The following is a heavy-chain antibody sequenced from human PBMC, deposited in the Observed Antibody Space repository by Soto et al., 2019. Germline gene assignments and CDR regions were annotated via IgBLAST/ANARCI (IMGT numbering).Heavy chain of an antibody. V-gene: IGHV1-18*01. Sequence: ASVKVSCKASGYTFTSYGISWVRQAPGQGLEWMGWISAYNGNTNYAQKLQGRVTMTTDTSTSTAYMELRSLRSDDTAVYYCAREMRYSSSWYGFDYWGQGTLVTVSS. CDR3: AREMRYSSSWYGFDY. CDR1: GYTFTSYG. D-gene: IGHD6-13*01. CDR2: ISAYNGNT. J-gene: IGHJ4*02.